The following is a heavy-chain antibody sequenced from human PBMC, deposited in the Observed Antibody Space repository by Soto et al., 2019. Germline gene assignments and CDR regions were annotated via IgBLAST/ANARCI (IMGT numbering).Heavy chain of an antibody. V-gene: IGHV4-30-4*07. D-gene: IGHD2-21*02. CDR2: IYYTGTT. J-gene: IGHJ4*02. CDR1: GGSISSGGYS. CDR3: ARLGGYYQAFDQ. Sequence: LSLTCAVSGGSISSGGYSWSWLRQPPGKGLEWIGYIYYTGTTTYHPSLKSRVTISMDTSRNQFSLKLNSVTAADTAVYYCARLGGYYQAFDQWGQGSLVTVSS.